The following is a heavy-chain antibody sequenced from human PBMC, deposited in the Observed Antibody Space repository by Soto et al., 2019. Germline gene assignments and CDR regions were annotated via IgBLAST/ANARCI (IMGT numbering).Heavy chain of an antibody. CDR2: IKYNGDS. CDR1: GGSISNYY. D-gene: IGHD3-10*01. CDR3: ARHGFGSLHGLVDV. Sequence: QVQFQESGPGLVKPSETLSLTCTVSGGSISNYYCSWFRQPPGKGLEWIGYIKYNGDSAYNFSHKRRVTMSMDTSKTQFSLMLESVTATDTAVYYCARHGFGSLHGLVDVWGQGTTVIVSS. V-gene: IGHV4-59*08. J-gene: IGHJ6*02.